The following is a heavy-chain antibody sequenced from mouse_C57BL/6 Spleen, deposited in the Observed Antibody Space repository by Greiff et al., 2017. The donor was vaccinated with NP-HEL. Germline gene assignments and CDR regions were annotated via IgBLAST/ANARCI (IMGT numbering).Heavy chain of an antibody. CDR3: AREEFNYYGSSYWYFDV. Sequence: EVMLVESEGGLVQPGSSMKLSCTASGFTFSDYYMAWVRQVPEKGLEWVANINYDGSSTYYLDSLKSRFIISRDNAKNILYLQMSSLKSEDTATYYCAREEFNYYGSSYWYFDVWGTGTTVTVSS. V-gene: IGHV5-16*01. D-gene: IGHD1-1*01. J-gene: IGHJ1*03. CDR1: GFTFSDYY. CDR2: INYDGSST.